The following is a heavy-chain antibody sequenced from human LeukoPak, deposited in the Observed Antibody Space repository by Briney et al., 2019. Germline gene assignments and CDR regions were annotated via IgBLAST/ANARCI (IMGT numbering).Heavy chain of an antibody. V-gene: IGHV4-34*01. J-gene: IGHJ4*02. D-gene: IGHD3-22*01. CDR3: ARTRSGYYYPIDY. CDR2: INHSGST. CDR1: GGSFSGYY. Sequence: SETLSLTCAVYGGSFSGYYWSWIRQPPGKGLEWIGEINHSGSTNYNPSLKSRVTISVDTSKNQFSLKLSSVTAADTAVYYCARTRSGYYYPIDYWGQGTLVTVS.